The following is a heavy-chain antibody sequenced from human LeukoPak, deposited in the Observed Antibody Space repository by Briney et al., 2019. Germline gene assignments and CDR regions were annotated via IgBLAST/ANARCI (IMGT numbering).Heavy chain of an antibody. D-gene: IGHD2-15*01. Sequence: GGSLRLSCAASGFSFSIYAMSWVRQAPGKGLEWVSGICGNDGKTYYADSVKGRFTISRDNSKNTLHLQMNSLRAEDTALYYCAKDTGGSCYSAIAYWGQGALVTVST. V-gene: IGHV3-23*01. CDR2: ICGNDGKT. CDR1: GFSFSIYA. CDR3: AKDTGGSCYSAIAY. J-gene: IGHJ4*02.